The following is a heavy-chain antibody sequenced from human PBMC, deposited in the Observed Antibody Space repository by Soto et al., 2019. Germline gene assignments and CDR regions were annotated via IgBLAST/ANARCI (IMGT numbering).Heavy chain of an antibody. D-gene: IGHD6-13*01. V-gene: IGHV3-23*01. CDR2: ISGSGGST. J-gene: IGHJ6*02. CDR1: GFTFSSYA. CDR3: AKDHRGVAAACRLRPYGMDV. Sequence: GGSLRLSCAASGFTFSSYAMSWVRQAPGKGLEWVSAISGSGGSTYYADSVKGRFTISRDNSKNTLYLQMNSLRAEDTAVYYCAKDHRGVAAACRLRPYGMDVWGPGTTVTAP.